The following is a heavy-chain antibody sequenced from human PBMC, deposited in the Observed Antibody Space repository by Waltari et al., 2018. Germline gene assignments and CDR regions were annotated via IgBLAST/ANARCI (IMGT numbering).Heavy chain of an antibody. D-gene: IGHD6-19*01. Sequence: QITLKASGPTLVKPTQTLTLTCHFSGFSFTSTGVAVSWIRQPPGKALEWLALIHWDDEKWYSASLKSRLTITKDTCRKQVVLTMTNMDPVDTATYYCAEGWFHLDYWGQGTLVTVSS. V-gene: IGHV2-5*02. CDR2: IHWDDEK. CDR3: AEGWFHLDY. CDR1: GFSFTSTGVA. J-gene: IGHJ4*02.